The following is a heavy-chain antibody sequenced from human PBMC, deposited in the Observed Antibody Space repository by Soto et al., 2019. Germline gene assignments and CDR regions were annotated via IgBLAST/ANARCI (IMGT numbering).Heavy chain of an antibody. CDR2: ISGSGDST. Sequence: EVQLLESGGGLVQPGGSLRLSCAASGFTFSSYAMRWVRQAPVKGLEWVAAISGSGDSTYYADSVKGRFTISRDNSKNSMYLQMKGITAGDTAVSYCARRGSGSYYDYWGQGTLVTVSS. V-gene: IGHV3-23*01. J-gene: IGHJ4*02. CDR1: GFTFSSYA. D-gene: IGHD1-26*01. CDR3: ARRGSGSYYDY.